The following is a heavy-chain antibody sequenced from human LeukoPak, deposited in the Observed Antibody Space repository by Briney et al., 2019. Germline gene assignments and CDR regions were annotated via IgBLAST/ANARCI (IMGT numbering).Heavy chain of an antibody. CDR2: ISAYNGNT. CDR3: ARDRSIAAADNWFDP. V-gene: IGHV1-18*01. CDR1: GYTFTGYG. J-gene: IGHJ5*02. D-gene: IGHD6-13*01. Sequence: ASVKVSCKASGYTFTGYGISWVRPAPGQGLEWMGWISAYNGNTNYAQKLQGRVTMTTATSTSTAYMELRSLRSDDTAVYYCARDRSIAAADNWFDPWGQGTLVTVSS.